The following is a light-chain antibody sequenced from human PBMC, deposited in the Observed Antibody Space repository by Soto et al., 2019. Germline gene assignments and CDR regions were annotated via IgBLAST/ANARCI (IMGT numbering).Light chain of an antibody. J-gene: IGKJ1*01. V-gene: IGKV1-39*01. Sequence: DIQMTQSPSSLSASVGDRVTITCRASQSISSYLNWYQQKPGKAPKLLIYAASSLQSGVPSRFRGSGSETDFTLTISSLQPEDFATYYCQQSYSTPPETFGQGTKVEIK. CDR2: AAS. CDR3: QQSYSTPPET. CDR1: QSISSY.